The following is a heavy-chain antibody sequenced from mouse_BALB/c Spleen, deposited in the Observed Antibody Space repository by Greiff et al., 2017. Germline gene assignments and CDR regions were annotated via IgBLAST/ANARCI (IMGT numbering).Heavy chain of an antibody. CDR1: GYTFTDYY. V-gene: IGHV1-77*01. CDR2: IYPGSGNT. Sequence: QVQLKESGAELARPGASVKLSCKASGYTFTDYYINWVKQRTGQGLEWIGEIYPGSGNTYYNEKFKGKATLTADKSSSTAYMQLSSLTSEDSAVYFCAYYAMDYWGQGTSVTVSS. CDR3: AYYAMDY. J-gene: IGHJ4*01.